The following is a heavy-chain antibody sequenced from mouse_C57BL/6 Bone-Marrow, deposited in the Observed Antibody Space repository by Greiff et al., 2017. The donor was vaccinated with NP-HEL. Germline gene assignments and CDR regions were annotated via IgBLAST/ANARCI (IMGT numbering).Heavy chain of an antibody. V-gene: IGHV5-17*01. CDR2: ISSGSSTI. Sequence: EVKLVESVGGLVKPGGSLKLSCAASGFTFSDYGMHWVRQAPEKGLEWVAYISSGSSTIYYADTVKGRFTISRDNAKNTLCLQMTSLRSEDTAMYYCANITTPYWGQGTLVTVSA. J-gene: IGHJ3*01. CDR3: ANITTPY. D-gene: IGHD1-2*01. CDR1: GFTFSDYG.